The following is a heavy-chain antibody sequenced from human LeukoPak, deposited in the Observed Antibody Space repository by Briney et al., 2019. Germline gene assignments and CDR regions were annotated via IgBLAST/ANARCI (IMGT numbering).Heavy chain of an antibody. J-gene: IGHJ4*02. CDR2: ISGSGDST. D-gene: IGHD4-11*01. CDR3: ATSTVAKYDY. CDR1: GFTFSNYA. V-gene: IGHV3-23*01. Sequence: GGSLRLSCAASGFTFSNYAMGWVRQAPGKGLEWVSAISGSGDSTFNADSVKGRFTISRDNSKNTLYLQMNSLRAEGTALYYCATSTVAKYDYWGQGTLVAVSS.